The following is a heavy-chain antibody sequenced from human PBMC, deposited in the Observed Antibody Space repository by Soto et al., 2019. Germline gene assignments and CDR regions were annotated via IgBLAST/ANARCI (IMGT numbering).Heavy chain of an antibody. CDR3: AKAMVRGVFSYYFDY. Sequence: QVQLVESGGGVVQPGRSLRLSCAASGFTFSSYGMHWVRQAPGKGLEWVAVISYDGSNKYYADSVKGRFTISRDNSKNTLYLQMNSLRAEDTAVYYCAKAMVRGVFSYYFDYWGQGTLVTVSS. CDR1: GFTFSSYG. J-gene: IGHJ4*02. V-gene: IGHV3-30*18. D-gene: IGHD3-10*01. CDR2: ISYDGSNK.